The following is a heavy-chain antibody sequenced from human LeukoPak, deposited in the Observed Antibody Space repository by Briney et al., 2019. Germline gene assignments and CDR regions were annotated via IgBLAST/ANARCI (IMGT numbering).Heavy chain of an antibody. CDR2: IHYTGTT. Sequence: SETLSLTCTVSGGPIRSDNDYWGWVRQPPGKGLEWIGSIHYTGTTYYSPSLKSRVTMFVDTSWSQFSLRLTSVTAADTAVYYCARSGAAEGPTHNWFDPWSQGSLVTVSS. J-gene: IGHJ5*02. D-gene: IGHD6-13*01. V-gene: IGHV4-39*01. CDR1: GGPIRSDNDY. CDR3: ARSGAAEGPTHNWFDP.